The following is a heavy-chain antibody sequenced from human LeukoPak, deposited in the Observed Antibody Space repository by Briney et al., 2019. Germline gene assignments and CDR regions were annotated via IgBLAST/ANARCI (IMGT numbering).Heavy chain of an antibody. CDR1: GFTFSSYG. V-gene: IGHV3-33*01. D-gene: IGHD3-16*02. CDR3: ARAFGGVIVINYFDY. Sequence: PGGSLRLSCAASGFTFSSYGMHWVRQAPGKGLEWVAVIWYDGSNKYYADSVKGRLTISRDNSKNTLYLQMNSLRAEDTAVYYCARAFGGVIVINYFDYWGQGTLVTVSS. CDR2: IWYDGSNK. J-gene: IGHJ4*02.